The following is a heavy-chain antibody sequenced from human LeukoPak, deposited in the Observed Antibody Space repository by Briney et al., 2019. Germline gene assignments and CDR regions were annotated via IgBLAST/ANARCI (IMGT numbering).Heavy chain of an antibody. J-gene: IGHJ3*02. CDR1: GYTFTSYA. CDR2: INAGNGNT. D-gene: IGHD3-22*01. Sequence: ASVKVSCKASGYTFTSYAMHWVRQAPGQRLEWMGWINAGNGNTKYSQKFQGRVTITRDTSASTAYMELSSLRSEDTAVYYCASFYDSSGYYYGWAFDIWGQGTMVTVSS. CDR3: ASFYDSSGYYYGWAFDI. V-gene: IGHV1-3*01.